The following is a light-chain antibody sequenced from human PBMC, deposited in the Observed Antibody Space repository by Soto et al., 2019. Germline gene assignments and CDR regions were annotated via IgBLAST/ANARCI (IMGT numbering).Light chain of an antibody. CDR3: SSDTTTSTLI. J-gene: IGLJ2*01. V-gene: IGLV2-14*01. Sequence: QSALTQPASVSGSPGQSITISCTGTSSDIGTYNFVSWYQQHPGKAPKLLIHEINNRPSGVSIRFSGSKSGNTASLTISGLHAEDEADYYCSSDTTTSTLIFGGGTKVTVL. CDR1: SSDIGTYNF. CDR2: EIN.